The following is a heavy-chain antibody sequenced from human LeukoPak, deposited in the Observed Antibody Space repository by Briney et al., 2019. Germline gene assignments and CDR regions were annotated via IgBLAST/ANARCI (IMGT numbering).Heavy chain of an antibody. CDR3: ASVPRYCSGGSCYSGNYFDY. CDR1: GGSIGSYY. Sequence: SETLSLTCTVSGGSIGSYYWSWIRQPAGKGLEWIGRIYTSGSTNYNPSLKSRVTMSVDTSKNQFSLKLSSVTAADTAVYYCASVPRYCSGGSCYSGNYFDYWGQGTLVTVSS. V-gene: IGHV4-4*07. J-gene: IGHJ4*02. D-gene: IGHD2-15*01. CDR2: IYTSGST.